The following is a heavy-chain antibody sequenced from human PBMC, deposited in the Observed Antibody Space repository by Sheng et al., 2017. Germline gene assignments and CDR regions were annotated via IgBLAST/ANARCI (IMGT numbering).Heavy chain of an antibody. CDR1: GFTFDDYA. Sequence: EVQLVESGGGLVQPGRSLRLSCEASGFTFDDYAMHWVRQAPGKGLEWVSGISWNSGSIGYADSVKGRFTISRDNAKNSLYLQMNSLRAEDMALYYCAKDRYYDFRRGIINFDYWGQGTLVTVSS. V-gene: IGHV3-9*03. CDR3: AKDRYYDFRRGIINFDY. J-gene: IGHJ4*02. CDR2: ISWNSGSI. D-gene: IGHD3-3*01.